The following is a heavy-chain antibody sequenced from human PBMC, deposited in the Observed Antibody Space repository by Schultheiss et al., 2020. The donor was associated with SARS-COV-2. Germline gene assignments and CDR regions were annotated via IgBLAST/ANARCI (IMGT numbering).Heavy chain of an antibody. CDR1: GYTFTGYY. CDR2: INPNSGGT. Sequence: ASVKVSCKASGYTFTGYYMHWVRQAPGQGLEWMGRINPNSGGTNYAQKLQGRVTMTRDTSTSTVYMELSSLRSEDTAVYYCARGTVADDAFDIWGQGTMVTVSS. J-gene: IGHJ3*02. V-gene: IGHV1-2*06. D-gene: IGHD6-19*01. CDR3: ARGTVADDAFDI.